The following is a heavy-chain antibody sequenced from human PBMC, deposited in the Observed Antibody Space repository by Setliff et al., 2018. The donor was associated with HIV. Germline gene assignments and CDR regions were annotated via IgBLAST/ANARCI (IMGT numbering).Heavy chain of an antibody. CDR2: LSGSGGST. J-gene: IGHJ1*01. D-gene: IGHD3-10*01. CDR1: ELTFSNYA. V-gene: IGHV3-23*01. Sequence: PGGSLRLSCAASELTFSNYAMAWVRQAPGKGLEWVSSLSGSGGSTYYADSVKGRFTISRDNSKNTLYLRMNSLRAEDTAVYYCAQAQTPVSGSYYQYLQHWGQGTLVTVSS. CDR3: AQAQTPVSGSYYQYLQH.